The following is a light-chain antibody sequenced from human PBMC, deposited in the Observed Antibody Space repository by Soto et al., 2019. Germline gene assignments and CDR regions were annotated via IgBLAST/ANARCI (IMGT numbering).Light chain of an antibody. CDR3: QHYGSSPWT. CDR1: HSVSSSN. V-gene: IGKV3-20*01. J-gene: IGKJ1*01. Sequence: EIVLTQSPGTLSLSPGDRATLYCRASHSVSSSNLAWYQQKRGQSPRLLTYGASSRASGIPDRFSGSGSGPDFTLTISRLEPEDFAVYFCQHYGSSPWTFGQGTKVDIK. CDR2: GAS.